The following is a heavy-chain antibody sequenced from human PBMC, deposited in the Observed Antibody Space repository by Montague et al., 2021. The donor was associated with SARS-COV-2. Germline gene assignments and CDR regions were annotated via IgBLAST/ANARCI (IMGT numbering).Heavy chain of an antibody. Sequence: SETLSLTCAVYGGSFSGYSWSWIRQPPGKGLEWIGEINHSGSTNYNPSLKSRVTISVDTSKNQFSLRLSSVTAADTAVYYCAGRSRVMTAIWALRTSLTSWFDPWGQGTLVTVSS. V-gene: IGHV4-34*01. CDR2: INHSGST. CDR1: GGSFSGYS. J-gene: IGHJ5*02. D-gene: IGHD2-21*02. CDR3: AGRSRVMTAIWALRTSLTSWFDP.